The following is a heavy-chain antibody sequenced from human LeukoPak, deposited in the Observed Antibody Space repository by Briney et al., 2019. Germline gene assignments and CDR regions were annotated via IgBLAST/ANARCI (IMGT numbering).Heavy chain of an antibody. CDR1: GGSISSGGYY. CDR3: ARVRYCSSTSCYQGAEYFQH. Sequence: SQTLSLTCTVSGGSISSGGYYWSWIRQHPGKGLEWIGYIYYSGSTYYNPSLKSRVTISVDTSKNQFSLKLSSVTAADTAVYYCARVRYCSSTSCYQGAEYFQHWGQGTLVTVSS. J-gene: IGHJ1*01. CDR2: IYYSGST. D-gene: IGHD2-2*01. V-gene: IGHV4-31*03.